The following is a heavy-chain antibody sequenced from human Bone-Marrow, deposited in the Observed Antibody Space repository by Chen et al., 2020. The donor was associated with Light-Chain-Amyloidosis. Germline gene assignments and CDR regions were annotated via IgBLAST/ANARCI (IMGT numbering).Heavy chain of an antibody. V-gene: IGHV4-34*01. J-gene: IGHJ6*03. Sequence: QVQLQQWGAGLLKPSETLSLTCAVYGGSFSGYYWSWIRQPPGKGLEWIGEINHSGSTNYNPSLKGRGTISVDTSKNQVSLKLSSVTAADTAVYYWARGTHYDFWGGYYYYYMDVWGKGTTVTVSS. D-gene: IGHD3-3*01. CDR3: ARGTHYDFWGGYYYYYMDV. CDR1: GGSFSGYY. CDR2: INHSGST.